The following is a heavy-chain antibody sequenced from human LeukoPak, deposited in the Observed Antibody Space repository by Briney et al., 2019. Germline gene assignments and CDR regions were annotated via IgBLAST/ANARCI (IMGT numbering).Heavy chain of an antibody. CDR2: ITYDGYYK. CDR3: ARDLSPVVRASPMGY. CDR1: GFTFTSYG. Sequence: GGSLRLSCAASGFTFTSYGMHWVRQSPGKGLEWVALITYDGYYKYYSDSVKGRFTISSDTSKNTLYLQMNSLRAADTAVYYCARDLSPVVRASPMGYWGQGTLVTVSS. D-gene: IGHD3-10*01. J-gene: IGHJ4*02. V-gene: IGHV3-30*03.